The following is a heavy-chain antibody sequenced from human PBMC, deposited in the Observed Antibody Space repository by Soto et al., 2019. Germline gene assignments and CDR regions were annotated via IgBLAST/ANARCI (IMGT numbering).Heavy chain of an antibody. V-gene: IGHV4-4*07. Sequence: SETLSLTCTVSGGSINSFYWSLVRQPAGKGLEWIGRMYVTGSTNYNPSLKNRVSMSLDTSKNQFSLKLRSLTAAYTAVYYCARDQHYYGSGDSNPFESWGQGTMVTVSS. CDR1: GGSINSFY. D-gene: IGHD3-10*01. CDR2: MYVTGST. J-gene: IGHJ4*02. CDR3: ARDQHYYGSGDSNPFES.